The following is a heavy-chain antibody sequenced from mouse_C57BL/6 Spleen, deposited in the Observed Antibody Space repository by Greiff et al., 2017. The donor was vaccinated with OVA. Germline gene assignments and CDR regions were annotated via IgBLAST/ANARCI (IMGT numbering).Heavy chain of an antibody. Sequence: QVQLQQPGAELVKPGASVKLSCKASGYTFTSYWMHWVKQRPGQGLEWIGMIHPNSGSTNYNEKFKSKATLTVDKSSSTAYMQLSSLTSEDSAVYYCAREGIWGGYFDVWGTGTTVTVSS. CDR1: GYTFTSYW. V-gene: IGHV1-64*01. J-gene: IGHJ1*03. D-gene: IGHD1-1*02. CDR2: IHPNSGST. CDR3: AREGIWGGYFDV.